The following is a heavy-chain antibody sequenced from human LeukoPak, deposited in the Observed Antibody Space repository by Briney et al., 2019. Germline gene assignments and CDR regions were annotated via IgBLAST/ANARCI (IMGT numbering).Heavy chain of an antibody. D-gene: IGHD6-19*01. V-gene: IGHV1-69*01. CDR1: GGTFSNYP. Sequence: SVKVSCKTSGGTFSNYPISWVRQAPGQGLECMGGIMPIFGTAHYAEKLQARVTITADEFTSTVFLELRSLNYEDTAVYYCARGPEIEVAGTTFAAYKWFDPWGQGTLLTVSS. CDR2: IMPIFGTA. J-gene: IGHJ5*02. CDR3: ARGPEIEVAGTTFAAYKWFDP.